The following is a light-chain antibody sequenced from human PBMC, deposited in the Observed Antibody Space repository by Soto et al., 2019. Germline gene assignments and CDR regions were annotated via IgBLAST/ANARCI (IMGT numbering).Light chain of an antibody. CDR2: GTS. Sequence: EIVLTQSPGTLSLSPGERATLSCRASQSVSSSYFAWYQQRPGQAPRLLIYGTSSRATGIPDRFSGSGSGTDFTLTITRLEPEDFAVYYCQQYVSSPVTFGGGTKVEIK. J-gene: IGKJ4*01. V-gene: IGKV3-20*01. CDR3: QQYVSSPVT. CDR1: QSVSSSY.